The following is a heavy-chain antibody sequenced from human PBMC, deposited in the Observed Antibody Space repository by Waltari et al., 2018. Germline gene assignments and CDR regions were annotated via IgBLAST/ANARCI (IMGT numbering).Heavy chain of an antibody. CDR1: GFTFSSYA. Sequence: QVQLVESGGGVVQPGRSLRLSCAASGFTFSSYAMHWFRPAPGKGLEWVAVISYDGSNKYYADSVKGRFTISRDNSKNTLYLQMNSLRAEDTAVYYCATRPGVWGSYRYFDYWGQGTLVTVSS. J-gene: IGHJ4*02. D-gene: IGHD3-16*02. CDR2: ISYDGSNK. V-gene: IGHV3-30-3*01. CDR3: ATRPGVWGSYRYFDY.